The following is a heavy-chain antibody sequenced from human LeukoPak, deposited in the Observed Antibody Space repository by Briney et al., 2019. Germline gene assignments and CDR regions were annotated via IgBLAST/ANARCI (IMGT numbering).Heavy chain of an antibody. Sequence: PSETLSLTCTVSGGSISSGGYYWSWIRQHPGKGLEWIGYIYYSGSTYYNPSLKSRVTISVDTSKNQFSLKLSSVTAADTAVYYCARDVYDSSGIYYFDYWGQGTLVTVSS. CDR1: GGSISSGGYY. CDR3: ARDVYDSSGIYYFDY. D-gene: IGHD3-22*01. CDR2: IYYSGST. J-gene: IGHJ4*02. V-gene: IGHV4-31*03.